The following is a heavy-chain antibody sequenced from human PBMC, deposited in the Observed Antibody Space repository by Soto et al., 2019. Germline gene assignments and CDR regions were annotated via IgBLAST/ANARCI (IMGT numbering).Heavy chain of an antibody. CDR3: ARDPADGYNYWFDP. Sequence: ASVKVSCKASGYTFTSYAMHWVRQAPGQGLEWMGGIIPIFGTANYAQKFQGRVTITADKSMSTAYMELSSLRSEDTAVYYCARDPADGYNYWFDPWGQGTLVTVSS. CDR1: GYTFTSYA. J-gene: IGHJ5*02. CDR2: IIPIFGTA. D-gene: IGHD5-12*01. V-gene: IGHV1-69*06.